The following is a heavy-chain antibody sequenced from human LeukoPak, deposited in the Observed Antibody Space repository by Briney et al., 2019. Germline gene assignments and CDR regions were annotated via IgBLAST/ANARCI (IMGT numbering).Heavy chain of an antibody. CDR3: ARQEPYSSSSIDY. CDR2: IYYSGST. V-gene: IGHV4-59*08. D-gene: IGHD6-13*01. CDR1: GGSISSYY. Sequence: SETLSLTCTVSGGSISSYYWSWIRQPPGKGLEWIGYIYYSGSTNYNPSLKSRVTISVDTSKNQFSLKLSSVTAADTAVYYCARQEPYSSSSIDYWGQGTLVTVSS. J-gene: IGHJ4*02.